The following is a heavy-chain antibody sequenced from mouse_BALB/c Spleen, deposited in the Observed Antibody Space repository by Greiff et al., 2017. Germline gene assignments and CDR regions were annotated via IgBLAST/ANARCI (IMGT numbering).Heavy chain of an antibody. V-gene: IGHV1-7*01. CDR1: GYTFTSYW. Sequence: VKLMESGAELAKPGASVKMSCKASGYTFTSYWMHWVKQRPGQGLEWIGYINPSTGYTEYNQKFKDKATLTADKSSSTAYMQLSSLTSEDSAVYYCARSGGSSLFDYWGQGTTLTVSS. CDR2: INPSTGYT. D-gene: IGHD1-1*01. J-gene: IGHJ2*01. CDR3: ARSGGSSLFDY.